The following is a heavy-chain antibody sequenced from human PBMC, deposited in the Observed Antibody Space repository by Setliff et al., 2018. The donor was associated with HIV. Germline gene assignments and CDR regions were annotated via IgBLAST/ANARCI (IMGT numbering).Heavy chain of an antibody. CDR2: INHSGST. CDR1: GGSFSDYH. Sequence: SETLSLTCAVYGGSFSDYHWSWIRQAPGKGLEWIGEINHSGSTNYNPSLKSRVSISVDTSKNQFSLNVNSVTAADTAVYYCARDKRASFDGLDVWGQGTTVTVSS. J-gene: IGHJ6*02. CDR3: ARDKRASFDGLDV. V-gene: IGHV4-34*01.